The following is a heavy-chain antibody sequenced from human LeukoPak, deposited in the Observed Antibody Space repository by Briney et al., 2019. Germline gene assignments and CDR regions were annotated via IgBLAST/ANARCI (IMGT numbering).Heavy chain of an antibody. CDR3: AIHMVRGVISWFDP. J-gene: IGHJ5*02. CDR2: MNPNSGNT. Sequence: SVQVSCQPSRYTLTSYYINWVRQATGQGLEGMGWMNPNSGNTGYAQKFQGRVNITRNTSISTAYMELRSMRSEDTAVYYCAIHMVRGVISWFDPWGQGTLVTVSS. CDR1: RYTLTSYY. V-gene: IGHV1-8*03. D-gene: IGHD3-10*01.